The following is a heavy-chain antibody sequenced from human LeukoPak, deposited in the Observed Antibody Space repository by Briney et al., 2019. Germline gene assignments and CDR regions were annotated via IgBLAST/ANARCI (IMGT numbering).Heavy chain of an antibody. CDR2: IKTKTDGVTT. J-gene: IGHJ3*02. CDR3: TGFETSGPDAFDI. D-gene: IGHD5-12*01. Sequence: GRSLRLSCAASGCTFSKAWMSWVRQAPGKGLEWVGRIKTKTDGVTTDYAAPVKGRFPISRDDSKNTLYLQMNSLKTEDTAVYFCTGFETSGPDAFDIWGRGTMVTVSS. CDR1: GCTFSKAW. V-gene: IGHV3-15*01.